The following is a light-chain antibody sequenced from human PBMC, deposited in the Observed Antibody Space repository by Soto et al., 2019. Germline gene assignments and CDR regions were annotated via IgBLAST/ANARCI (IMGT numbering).Light chain of an antibody. CDR3: QQYNDWPLT. CDR1: QSVSSN. J-gene: IGKJ1*01. CDR2: GAF. Sequence: EIVMTQSPVTLSVSPGERVTLSCRASQSVSSNFAWYQQKPGQAPSLLIYGAFTRATGIPARFSGTGSGTEFTLTISSLQSEDFALYYCQQYNDWPLTCGQGTKVDI. V-gene: IGKV3-15*01.